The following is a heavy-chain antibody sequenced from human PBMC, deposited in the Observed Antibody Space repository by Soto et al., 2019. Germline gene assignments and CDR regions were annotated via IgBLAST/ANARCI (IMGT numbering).Heavy chain of an antibody. CDR1: GFTFSSYW. CDR2: INSDGSST. Sequence: GGSLRLSCAASGFTFSSYWMHWVRQAPGKGLVWVSRINSDGSSTSYADFVKGRFTISRDNAKNTLYLQMNSLRAEDTAVYYCARAIPGPFWSSYPSYYYGMDVWGQGTTVTVSS. V-gene: IGHV3-74*01. J-gene: IGHJ6*02. D-gene: IGHD3-3*01. CDR3: ARAIPGPFWSSYPSYYYGMDV.